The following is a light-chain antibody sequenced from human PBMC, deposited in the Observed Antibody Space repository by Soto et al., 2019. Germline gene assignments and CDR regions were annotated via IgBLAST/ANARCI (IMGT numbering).Light chain of an antibody. CDR3: CSSTSSSPYV. CDR1: GSDVGRYNY. CDR2: DVS. J-gene: IGLJ1*01. Sequence: QSALTQPASVSGSPGQSITISCTGTGSDVGRYNYVSWYQKHPGKAPKLMIYDVSNRPLGVSNRFSGSKSGNTASLTISGLQAEDEADYYCCSSTSSSPYVFGTGTKVTVL. V-gene: IGLV2-14*01.